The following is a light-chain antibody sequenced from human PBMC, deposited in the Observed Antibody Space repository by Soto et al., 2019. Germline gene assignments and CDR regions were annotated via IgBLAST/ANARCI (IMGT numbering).Light chain of an antibody. Sequence: DIQMTQSPSSLSASVGDRVTITCQASQDISKNLNWYQQKPGKAPKLLIYDASSLQTGVPSRFSGSGSATQFNVTISSLQPEDVATYYCQQYDHHLPITFGKGTRLAIK. V-gene: IGKV1-33*01. CDR2: DAS. J-gene: IGKJ5*01. CDR1: QDISKN. CDR3: QQYDHHLPIT.